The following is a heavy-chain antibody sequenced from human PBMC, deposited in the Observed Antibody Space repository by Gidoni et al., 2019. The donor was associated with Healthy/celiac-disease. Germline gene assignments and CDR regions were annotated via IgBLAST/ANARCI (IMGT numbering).Heavy chain of an antibody. D-gene: IGHD6-13*01. CDR1: GFTFDDYA. CDR3: AKAKAASSWYSLFDY. CDR2: ISWNSGSI. V-gene: IGHV3-9*01. J-gene: IGHJ4*02. Sequence: EVQLVESGGGLVQPGRSLRLSCAASGFTFDDYAMHWVRQAPGKGLEWVSGISWNSGSIGYADSVKGRFTISRDNAKNSLYLQMNSLRAEDTALYYCAKAKAASSWYSLFDYWGQGTLVTVSS.